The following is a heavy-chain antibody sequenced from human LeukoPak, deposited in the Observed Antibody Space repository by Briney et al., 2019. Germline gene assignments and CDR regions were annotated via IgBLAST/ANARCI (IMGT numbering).Heavy chain of an antibody. CDR1: GYTFTSYG. J-gene: IGHJ4*02. CDR3: ARRYSPTGPFDY. Sequence: ASVKVSCKASGYTFTSYGISWVRQAPGQGLEWMGWIHPDSGGTNYAQKFQGRVTTSRDTSISTAYMELSRLGSDDTAVYYCARRYSPTGPFDYWGQGTLVTVSS. CDR2: IHPDSGGT. D-gene: IGHD1-14*01. V-gene: IGHV1-2*02.